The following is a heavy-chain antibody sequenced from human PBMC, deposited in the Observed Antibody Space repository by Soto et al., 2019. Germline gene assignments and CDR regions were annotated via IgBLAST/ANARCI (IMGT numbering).Heavy chain of an antibody. J-gene: IGHJ6*02. CDR3: ARSRGSDGNMDV. D-gene: IGHD3-10*01. V-gene: IGHV3-74*01. Sequence: PGGSLRLSCAASGFTFSSYWMHWVRQAPGKGLVWVSRINSDGSSTSYADSVKGRFTISRDNAKNTLYLQMNSLRAEDTAVYYCARSRGSDGNMDVWGQGTTVTVSS. CDR2: INSDGSST. CDR1: GFTFSSYW.